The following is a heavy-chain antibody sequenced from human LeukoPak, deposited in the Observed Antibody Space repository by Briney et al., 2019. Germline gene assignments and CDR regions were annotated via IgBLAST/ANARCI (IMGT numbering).Heavy chain of an antibody. CDR2: ISAYNGNT. D-gene: IGHD6-19*01. Sequence: APVRASCTPSVYTFTTYGISWVRQAPGQRLEWMGWISAYNGNTNYAQKLEGRVTMTTDTSTSTAYMELRSLRSDDTAVYYCARDPGRIAVAGRAFDYWGQGTLVTGSS. CDR3: ARDPGRIAVAGRAFDY. CDR1: VYTFTTYG. J-gene: IGHJ4*02. V-gene: IGHV1-18*01.